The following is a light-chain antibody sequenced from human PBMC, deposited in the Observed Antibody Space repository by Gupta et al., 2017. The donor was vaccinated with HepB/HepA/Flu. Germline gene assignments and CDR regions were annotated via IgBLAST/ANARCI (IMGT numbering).Light chain of an antibody. CDR2: KAS. CDR3: QQYRDYSWT. Sequence: DIQMTQSPSTLSASVGDRVTITCRATQSISNWLAWYQQKPGKAPKVLIYKASNLESGVPSRFSGSGSGTEFTLTISSLQPDDFATYYCQQYRDYSWTFGQGTXVEIK. J-gene: IGKJ1*01. CDR1: QSISNW. V-gene: IGKV1-5*03.